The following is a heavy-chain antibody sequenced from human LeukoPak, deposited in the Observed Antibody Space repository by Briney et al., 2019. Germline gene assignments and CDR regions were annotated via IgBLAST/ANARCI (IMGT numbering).Heavy chain of an antibody. J-gene: IGHJ4*02. CDR2: ISYDGSNK. Sequence: GGSLRLSCAASGFTFSSYAMHWVRQAPGKGLEWVAVISYDGSNKYYADSVKGRFTISRDNSKNTLYLQMNSLKASDTAMYYCARRGRYCSSTSCPFDYWGQGTLVTVSS. V-gene: IGHV3-30-3*01. CDR1: GFTFSSYA. D-gene: IGHD2-2*01. CDR3: ARRGRYCSSTSCPFDY.